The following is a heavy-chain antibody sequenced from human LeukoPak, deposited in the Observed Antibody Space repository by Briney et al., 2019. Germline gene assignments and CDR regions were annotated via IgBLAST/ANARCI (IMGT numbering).Heavy chain of an antibody. Sequence: PGGSLRLSCATSGFTCSNFAMSWVRQAPVKGLEWVSGISGSGGSTYYADSVKGRVTISRDNSKNTLSLQMDSLRAEDTAVYYCAKGRGLSTVYDVFDIWGLGTMVTVSS. CDR1: GFTCSNFA. J-gene: IGHJ3*02. CDR2: ISGSGGST. V-gene: IGHV3-23*01. CDR3: AKGRGLSTVYDVFDI. D-gene: IGHD2-8*01.